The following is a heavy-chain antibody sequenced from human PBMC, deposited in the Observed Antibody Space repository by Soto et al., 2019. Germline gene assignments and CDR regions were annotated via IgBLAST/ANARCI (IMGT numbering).Heavy chain of an antibody. CDR1: GGSINTGDYY. D-gene: IGHD3-3*01. CDR3: ARGVDFEGFSPYGMDV. J-gene: IGHJ6*02. CDR2: IYYSGTT. Sequence: ASETLSLTCTVSGGSINTGDYYWTWIRQPRGKGLEWIGYIYYSGTTYYNPSLKGRVSLSLDTSKNHFSLRLTSVTAADTAVYYCARGVDFEGFSPYGMDVWGQGTTVTVSS. V-gene: IGHV4-30-4*01.